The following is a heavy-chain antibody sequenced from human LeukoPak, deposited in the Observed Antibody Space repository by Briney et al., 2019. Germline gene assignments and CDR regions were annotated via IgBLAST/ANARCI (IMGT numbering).Heavy chain of an antibody. D-gene: IGHD2-2*01. CDR1: GGSISSYY. CDR3: ARVGGTNYYYYGMDV. J-gene: IGHJ6*02. CDR2: IYDSGST. V-gene: IGHV4-59*01. Sequence: PSETLSLTCTVSGGSISSYYWSWIRQPPGKVLEWIGYIYDSGSTNYNPSLKSRVTISVDTSKNQFSLKLSSVTAADTAVYYCARVGGTNYYYYGMDVWGQGTTVTVSS.